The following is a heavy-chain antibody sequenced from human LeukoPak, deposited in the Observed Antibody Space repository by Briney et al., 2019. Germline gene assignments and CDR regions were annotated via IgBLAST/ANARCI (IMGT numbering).Heavy chain of an antibody. D-gene: IGHD3-10*01. V-gene: IGHV4-34*01. CDR2: INHSGST. CDR3: ARLMWFGHLGWFDP. CDR1: GFTFSSYS. J-gene: IGHJ5*02. Sequence: PGGSLRLSCAASGFTFSSYSMNWVRQAPGKGLEWIGEINHSGSTNYNPSLKSRVTISVDTSKNQFSLKLSSVTAADTAVYYCARLMWFGHLGWFDPWGQGTLVTVSS.